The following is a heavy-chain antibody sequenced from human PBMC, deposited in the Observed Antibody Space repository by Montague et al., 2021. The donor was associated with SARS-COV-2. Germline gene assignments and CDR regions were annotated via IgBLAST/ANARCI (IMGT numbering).Heavy chain of an antibody. CDR1: GFSLSTSGVG. CDR3: AHRRGLLLSDAFDI. J-gene: IGHJ3*02. Sequence: PALVKPTQTLTLTCTFSGFSLSTSGVGVGWIRQPPGKALEWLALIYWDDNKRYSPSLKSRLTITKDTSKNQVVLTMTNMDPVDTATYYCAHRRGLLLSDAFDIGGQGTMVTVSS. CDR2: IYWDDNK. D-gene: IGHD1-26*01. V-gene: IGHV2-5*02.